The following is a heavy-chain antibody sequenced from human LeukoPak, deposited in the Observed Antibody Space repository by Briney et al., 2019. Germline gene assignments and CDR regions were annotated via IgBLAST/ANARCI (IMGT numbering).Heavy chain of an antibody. CDR3: ARQLSDSSGWYPGHY. CDR1: GYSFTSYW. D-gene: IGHD6-19*01. J-gene: IGHJ4*02. CDR2: IYPGDSDT. V-gene: IGHV5-51*01. Sequence: GESLKISCKGSGYSFTSYWIGWVRQMPGKGREWMGIIYPGDSDTRYSPSFQGQVTISADKSISTAYLQWSSLKASDTAMYYCARQLSDSSGWYPGHYWGQGTLVTVSS.